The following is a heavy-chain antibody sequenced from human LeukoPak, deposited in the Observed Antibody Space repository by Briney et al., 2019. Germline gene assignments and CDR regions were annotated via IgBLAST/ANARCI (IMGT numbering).Heavy chain of an antibody. Sequence: ASVKVSCKASGYTFTSYGISWVRQAPGQGREWMGWISAYNDNTNYAQKFQGRVTMTTDTSTSTAYMELRSLRSDDTAVYYCARDYSIAFDIWGQGTMVTVSS. J-gene: IGHJ3*02. CDR3: ARDYSIAFDI. CDR1: GYTFTSYG. D-gene: IGHD4-11*01. V-gene: IGHV1-18*01. CDR2: ISAYNDNT.